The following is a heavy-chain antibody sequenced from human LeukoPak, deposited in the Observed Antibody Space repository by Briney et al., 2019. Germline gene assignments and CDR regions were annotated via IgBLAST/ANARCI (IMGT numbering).Heavy chain of an antibody. CDR1: GFTFSSYA. CDR3: ARDRGSITIFGVVMGWFDP. V-gene: IGHV3-23*01. CDR2: ISGSGGST. Sequence: GGSLRLSCAASGFTFSSYAMSWVRQAPGKGLEWVSAISGSGGSTYYADSVKGRFTISRDNSKNTLYLQMNSLRAEDTAVYYCARDRGSITIFGVVMGWFDPWGQGTLVTVSS. J-gene: IGHJ5*02. D-gene: IGHD3-3*01.